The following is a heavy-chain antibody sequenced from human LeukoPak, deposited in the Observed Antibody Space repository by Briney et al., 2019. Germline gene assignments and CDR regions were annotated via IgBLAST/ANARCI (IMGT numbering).Heavy chain of an antibody. D-gene: IGHD2-2*02. CDR1: GYTFTSYA. Sequence: ASVKVSCKASGYTFTSYAMNWVRQAPGQGLEWMGWINTSTGNPTYAQGFTGRFVLSLDTSVSTAYLQISSLKAEDTAVYYCARSLGYCSGTSCYKGGYYYYYGMDVWGQGTTVTVSS. CDR2: INTSTGNP. V-gene: IGHV7-4-1*02. CDR3: ARSLGYCSGTSCYKGGYYYYYGMDV. J-gene: IGHJ6*02.